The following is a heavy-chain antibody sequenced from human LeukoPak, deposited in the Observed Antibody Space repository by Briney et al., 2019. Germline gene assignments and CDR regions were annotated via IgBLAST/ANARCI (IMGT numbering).Heavy chain of an antibody. D-gene: IGHD1-26*01. Sequence: GGSLRLSCAASGFTFSSYSMTWVRQAPGKGLEWVSSISTGSSYIYYADSVKGRFTISRDNAKNSLYLQMNSLRAEDTAVYYCARDVGATGYWGQGTLVTVSS. CDR3: ARDVGATGY. CDR2: ISTGSSYI. CDR1: GFTFSSYS. J-gene: IGHJ4*02. V-gene: IGHV3-21*01.